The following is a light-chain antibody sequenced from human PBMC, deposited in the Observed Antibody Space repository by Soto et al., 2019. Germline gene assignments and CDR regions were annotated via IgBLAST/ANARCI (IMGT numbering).Light chain of an antibody. CDR3: QQAYSFPIT. Sequence: DIXXTQSXSSVSASVGDRVTITCRASQDIAGFLAWYQHKPGRAPELLIRTASSLQSGVPSRFSGSGSGTDFTLTINSLQPEDSATYYCQQAYSFPITFGQGTRLEI. V-gene: IGKV1D-12*01. CDR1: QDIAGF. CDR2: TAS. J-gene: IGKJ5*01.